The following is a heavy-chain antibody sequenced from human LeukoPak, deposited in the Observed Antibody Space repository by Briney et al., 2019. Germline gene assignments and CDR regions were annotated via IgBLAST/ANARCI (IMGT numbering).Heavy chain of an antibody. J-gene: IGHJ6*02. Sequence: PGGSLRLSCAASGFTFSSHWMHWVRQAPGKGLVWVSRVNSDGTSTTYADSVKGRFTISRDNAKNTLYLQMSSLRAEDSAVYYCAKEDRLGYNYAYGIDVWGQGTTVTVSS. CDR3: AKEDRLGYNYAYGIDV. CDR1: GFTFSSHW. D-gene: IGHD1-1*01. CDR2: VNSDGTST. V-gene: IGHV3-74*01.